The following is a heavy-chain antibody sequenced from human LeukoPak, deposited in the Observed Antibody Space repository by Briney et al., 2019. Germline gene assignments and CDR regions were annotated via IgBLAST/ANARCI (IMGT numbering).Heavy chain of an antibody. CDR2: ISSSSSYI. CDR3: ARDRASHFDY. J-gene: IGHJ4*02. V-gene: IGHV3-21*01. CDR1: GFTFSSYS. Sequence: GGSLRLSCAASGFTFSSYSMNWVRQAPGKGLEWVSSISSSSSYIYYADSVKGRFTISGDNAKNSLYLQMNSLRAEDTAVYYCARDRASHFDYWGQGTLVTVSS.